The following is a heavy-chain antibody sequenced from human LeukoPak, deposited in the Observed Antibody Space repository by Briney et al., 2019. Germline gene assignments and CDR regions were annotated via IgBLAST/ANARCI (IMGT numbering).Heavy chain of an antibody. J-gene: IGHJ4*02. V-gene: IGHV3-33*01. CDR2: IWYDGSNK. Sequence: GGSLRLSCAASGFTFSSYGMHWVRQAPGKGLEWVAVIWYDGSNKYYADSVKGRFTISRDNSKNTLYLQMNSLRAEDTAVYYCARGEMAGLSTLDYWGQGTLVTVSS. D-gene: IGHD6-19*01. CDR1: GFTFSSYG. CDR3: ARGEMAGLSTLDY.